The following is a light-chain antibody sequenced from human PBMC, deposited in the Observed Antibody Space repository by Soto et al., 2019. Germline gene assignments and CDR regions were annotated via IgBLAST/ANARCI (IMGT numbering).Light chain of an antibody. CDR3: CSYAGSYSDV. V-gene: IGLV2-11*01. CDR1: TSDVGGFNY. CDR2: DVS. Sequence: QSVLTQPRSVSGSPGQSVTISCTGTTSDVGGFNYVSWYQQHPGEAPKLMISDVSKRPSGVPDRFSGSKSGNTASLTISGLQAEDEADYYCCSYAGSYSDVFGTGTKVTVL. J-gene: IGLJ1*01.